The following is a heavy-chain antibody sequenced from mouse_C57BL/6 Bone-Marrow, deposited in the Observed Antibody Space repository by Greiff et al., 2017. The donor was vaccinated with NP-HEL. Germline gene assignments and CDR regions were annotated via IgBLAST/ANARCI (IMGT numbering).Heavy chain of an antibody. CDR3: APPLSTVVATDWYFDV. CDR2: INPNNGGT. Sequence: VQLQQSGPELVKPGASVKISCKASGYTFTDYYMNWVKQSHGKSLEWIGDINPNNGGTSYNQKFKGKATLTVDKSSSTAYMELRSLTSEDSAVYYCAPPLSTVVATDWYFDVWGTGTTVTVSS. D-gene: IGHD1-1*01. CDR1: GYTFTDYY. J-gene: IGHJ1*03. V-gene: IGHV1-26*01.